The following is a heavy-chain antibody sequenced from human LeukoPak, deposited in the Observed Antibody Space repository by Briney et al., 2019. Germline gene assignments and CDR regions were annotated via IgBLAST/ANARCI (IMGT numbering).Heavy chain of an antibody. CDR1: GFTFSSYA. CDR3: ARTCATYYYYMDV. V-gene: IGHV1-2*02. CDR2: INPNSGGT. Sequence: SCAASGFTFSSYAMHWVRQAPGQGLEWMGWINPNSGGTNYAQKFQGRVTMTRDTSISTAYMELSRLRSDDTAVYYCARTCATYYYYMDVWGKGTTVTVSS. J-gene: IGHJ6*03.